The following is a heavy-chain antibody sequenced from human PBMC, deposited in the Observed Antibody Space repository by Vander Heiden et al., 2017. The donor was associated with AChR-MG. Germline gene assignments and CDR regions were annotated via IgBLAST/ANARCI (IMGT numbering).Heavy chain of an antibody. CDR2: ISGRGGFT. V-gene: IGHV3-23*01. Sequence: EVQVLESGAGLVQPGGSSRLSCAASGFTFSNYAMTWVRQAPGKGLEWVSAISGRGGFTYYADSVQGRFTISRDNSKNTVYLQMNNLRAEDTAIYYCAKVRATSGWYGWFDPWGQGTLVTVSS. CDR1: GFTFSNYA. CDR3: AKVRATSGWYGWFDP. D-gene: IGHD6-19*01. J-gene: IGHJ5*02.